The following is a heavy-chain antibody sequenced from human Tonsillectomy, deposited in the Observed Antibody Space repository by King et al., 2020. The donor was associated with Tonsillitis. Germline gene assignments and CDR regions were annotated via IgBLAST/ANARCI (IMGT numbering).Heavy chain of an antibody. J-gene: IGHJ4*02. CDR1: GGSFSGYY. CDR2: INHSGST. D-gene: IGHD6-19*01. V-gene: IGHV4-34*01. CDR3: ARGLGYSSGWYAY. Sequence: QLQQWGAGLLKPSETLSLTCAVYGGSFSGYYWSCIRQPPGKGLEWIGEINHSGSTNYNPSLKSRVTISVDTSKNQFSLKLSSVTAADTAVYYCARGLGYSSGWYAYWGQGTLVTVSS.